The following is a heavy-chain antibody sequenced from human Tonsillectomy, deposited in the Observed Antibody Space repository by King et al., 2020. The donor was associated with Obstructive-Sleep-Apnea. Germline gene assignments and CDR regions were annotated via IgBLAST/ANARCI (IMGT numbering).Heavy chain of an antibody. V-gene: IGHV4-34*01. D-gene: IGHD6-13*01. CDR1: GGSFSDYY. CDR2: INHSGST. Sequence: VQLQQWGAGLLKPSETLSLTCAVYGGSFSDYYWSWIRQPPGKGLEWIGEINHSGSTNYNPSLKSRVTISVDMSKNQSSLKLTSVTAADTAVYYCARGSGAADVNWFDPWGQGALVTVSS. CDR3: ARGSGAADVNWFDP. J-gene: IGHJ5*02.